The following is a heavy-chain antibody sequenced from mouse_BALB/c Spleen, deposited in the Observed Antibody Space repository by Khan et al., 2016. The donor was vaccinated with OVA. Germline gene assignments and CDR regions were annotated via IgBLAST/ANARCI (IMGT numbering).Heavy chain of an antibody. J-gene: IGHJ4*01. CDR1: GFTFSSYG. CDR2: ISSGGSYT. Sequence: EVKLEESGGDLVKPGGSLKLSCAASGFTFSSYGMSWVRQTPDKRLEWVAAISSGGSYTYSPDSLKARFTISRDNAKNTLSLQMSSLKSEDTAIYYWARQPGYYEGSAMDYWGQGTSVTVSS. D-gene: IGHD2-3*01. V-gene: IGHV5-6*02. CDR3: ARQPGYYEGSAMDY.